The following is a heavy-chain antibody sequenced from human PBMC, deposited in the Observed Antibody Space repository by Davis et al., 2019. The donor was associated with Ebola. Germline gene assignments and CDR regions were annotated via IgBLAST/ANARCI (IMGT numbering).Heavy chain of an antibody. CDR2: INRKRST. J-gene: IGHJ2*01. CDR1: GGSFSDYL. V-gene: IGHV4-34*01. D-gene: IGHD3-10*01. Sequence: PSETLSLTCAVYGGSFSDYLWSWIRQPPGKGLEWIGEINRKRSTNYSPSLKSRVTMSVDTSKSQFSLRLSSVTAADTAIYYCVRGTRMLREISGRNLDLWGRGTVVTVSS. CDR3: VRGTRMLREISGRNLDL.